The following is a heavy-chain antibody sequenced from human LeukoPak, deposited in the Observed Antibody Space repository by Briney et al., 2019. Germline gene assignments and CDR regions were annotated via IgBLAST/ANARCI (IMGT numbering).Heavy chain of an antibody. CDR3: AGGTIAAAGYYYFDY. CDR1: GFTFSSYW. CDR2: IKQDGSEK. J-gene: IGHJ4*02. D-gene: IGHD6-13*01. Sequence: PGGSLRLSCAASGFTFSSYWMSWVRQAPGKGLEWVANIKQDGSEKYYVDSVKGRFTISRDNAKNSLYLQMNSLRAEDTAVYYCAGGTIAAAGYYYFDYWGQGTQVTVSS. V-gene: IGHV3-7*04.